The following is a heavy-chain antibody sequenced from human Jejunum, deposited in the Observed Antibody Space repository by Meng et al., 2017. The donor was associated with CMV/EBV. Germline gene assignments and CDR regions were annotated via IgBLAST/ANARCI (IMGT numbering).Heavy chain of an antibody. Sequence: CKSPGYTFTDYAIHWMRQAPGQGPEWMGWINTNTGNPTYARGFTGRFVFSLDTSVSTAYVEISGLKAEDTAVYYCARYGLVLGKFDYWGQGTLVTVSS. V-gene: IGHV7-4-1*02. CDR2: INTNTGNP. CDR1: GYTFTDYA. J-gene: IGHJ4*02. D-gene: IGHD2-8*01. CDR3: ARYGLVLGKFDY.